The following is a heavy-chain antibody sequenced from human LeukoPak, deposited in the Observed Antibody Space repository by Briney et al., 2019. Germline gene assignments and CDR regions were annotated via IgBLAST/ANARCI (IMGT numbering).Heavy chain of an antibody. CDR1: GFIFSSYW. CDR3: ARSAYYYDNF. J-gene: IGHJ4*02. CDR2: IKQDGSEK. V-gene: IGHV3-7*01. D-gene: IGHD3-22*01. Sequence: TGGSLRLSCAASGFIFSSYWMSWVRQAPGKGLEWVANIKQDGSEKYYVDSVKGRFTIPRDNAKNSLFLQMNGLRAEDTAVYYCARSAYYYDNFWGQGTLVTVSS.